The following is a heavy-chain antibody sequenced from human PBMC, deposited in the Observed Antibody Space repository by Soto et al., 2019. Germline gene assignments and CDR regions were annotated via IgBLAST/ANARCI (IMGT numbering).Heavy chain of an antibody. V-gene: IGHV4-30-4*02. CDR2: ISYSGNT. CDR1: GGSISSDAYY. D-gene: IGHD1-1*01. J-gene: IGHJ4*02. CDR3: AREQGTGTIDY. Sequence: PSETLSLTCTVSGGSISSDAYYWSWIRQPPGKGLEWIGYISYSGNTYYNPSLKSRVTISVDTSKNQFSLKLSSVTAADTAVYYCAREQGTGTIDYWGQRALVPLSA.